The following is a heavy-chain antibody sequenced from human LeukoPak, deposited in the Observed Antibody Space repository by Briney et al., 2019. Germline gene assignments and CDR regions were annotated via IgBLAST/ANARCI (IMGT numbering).Heavy chain of an antibody. CDR1: GGTFIIYA. V-gene: IGHV1-69*05. Sequence: SVTVSCKASGGTFIIYAISWVRQAPGQGLEWMGGIIPIFGTANYAQKFQGRVTITTDESTSTAYMDLSSLRSEDTAVYYCASRYCSSTSCYSRWFDHWGQGTLVTVSS. CDR3: ASRYCSSTSCYSRWFDH. CDR2: IIPIFGTA. D-gene: IGHD2-2*01. J-gene: IGHJ5*02.